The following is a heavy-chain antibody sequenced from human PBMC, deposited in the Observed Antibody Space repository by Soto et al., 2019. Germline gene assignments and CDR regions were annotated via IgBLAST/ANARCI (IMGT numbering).Heavy chain of an antibody. CDR3: AREAYKRGATNPFFDY. CDR2: IYPSGIT. V-gene: IGHV4-4*02. Sequence: SETLSLTCAVSGGSISSSNWWTWVRLPPGKGLEWIGEIYPSGITNYSPSLKSRVTMSVDKFKNQFSLKLNSVTAADTAMYYCAREAYKRGATNPFFDYWGQGALVTVSS. J-gene: IGHJ4*02. CDR1: GGSISSSNW. D-gene: IGHD1-26*01.